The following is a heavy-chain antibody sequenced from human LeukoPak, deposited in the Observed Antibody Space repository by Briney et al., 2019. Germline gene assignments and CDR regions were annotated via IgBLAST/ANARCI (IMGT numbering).Heavy chain of an antibody. CDR3: AKDSFDYVWRSYQAFNYYMDV. CDR1: GFSFSSYW. Sequence: GGPLRLSCAASGFSFSSYWMSWVRQAPGKGLEWVANIKQDGSEKYYVESVKGRFTISRDNAKNSLYLQMNSLRAEDTAVYYCAKDSFDYVWRSYQAFNYYMDVWGKGTTVIISS. CDR2: IKQDGSEK. J-gene: IGHJ6*03. D-gene: IGHD3-16*02. V-gene: IGHV3-7*04.